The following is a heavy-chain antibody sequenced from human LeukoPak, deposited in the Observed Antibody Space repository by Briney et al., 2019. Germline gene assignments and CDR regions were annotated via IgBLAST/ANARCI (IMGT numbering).Heavy chain of an antibody. Sequence: PSETLSLTCAVYGGSFSGYYWSWIRQPPGKGLEWIGEINNSGSTNYNPSLKSRVTISVDTSKNQFSLKLSSVTAADTAVYYCARGPYCSSTSCYARRPFDYWGQGTLVTVSS. CDR2: INNSGST. D-gene: IGHD2-2*01. J-gene: IGHJ4*02. CDR3: ARGPYCSSTSCYARRPFDY. V-gene: IGHV4-34*01. CDR1: GGSFSGYY.